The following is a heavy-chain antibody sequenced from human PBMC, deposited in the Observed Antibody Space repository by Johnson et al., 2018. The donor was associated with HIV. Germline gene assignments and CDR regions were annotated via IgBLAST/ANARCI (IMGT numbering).Heavy chain of an antibody. CDR3: ARAHVSSSSSIDAFDI. CDR2: IGTAGDT. V-gene: IGHV3-13*01. D-gene: IGHD6-6*01. J-gene: IGHJ3*02. Sequence: VQLVESGGGVVQPGRSLRLSCAASVFTFSSYDMHWVRQATGKGLEWVSAIGTAGDTYYPGSVKGRFTISRENAKNSLYLQMNSLRAGDTAVYYCARAHVSSSSSIDAFDIWGQGTMVTVSS. CDR1: VFTFSSYD.